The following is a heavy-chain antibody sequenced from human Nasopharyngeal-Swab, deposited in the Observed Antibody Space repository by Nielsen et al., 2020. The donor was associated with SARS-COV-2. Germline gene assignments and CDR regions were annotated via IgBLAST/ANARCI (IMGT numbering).Heavy chain of an antibody. J-gene: IGHJ5*02. CDR3: VRGPYYYGSGFNWFDP. CDR1: GFTFSSSW. CDR2: IKCDGSEK. D-gene: IGHD3-10*01. Sequence: LKISCAASGFTFSSSWMHWVCQAPEKGLEWVADIKCDGSEKYYVDSVKGRLTISRDNAKKSLYLQVNSLRAEDMTVYYCVRGPYYYGSGFNWFDPWGQGTLVTVSS. V-gene: IGHV3-52*01.